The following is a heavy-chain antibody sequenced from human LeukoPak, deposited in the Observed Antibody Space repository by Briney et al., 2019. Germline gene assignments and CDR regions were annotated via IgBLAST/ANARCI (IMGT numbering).Heavy chain of an antibody. CDR3: ARDVPGSIGTTARFDP. J-gene: IGHJ5*02. V-gene: IGHV1-18*01. CDR2: ISTNNGNT. Sequence: GASVKVSCKSSGYTSSDYGISWMRQAPGQGLEWMGWISTNNGNTNYAQQFQGRVTMTTDTSTSTAYMELRSLKSDDTAVYYCARDVPGSIGTTARFDPWGQGTLVTVSP. D-gene: IGHD1-1*01. CDR1: GYTSSDYG.